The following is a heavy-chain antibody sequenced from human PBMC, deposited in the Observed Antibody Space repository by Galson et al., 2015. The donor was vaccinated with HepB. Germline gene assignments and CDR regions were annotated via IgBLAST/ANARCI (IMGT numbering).Heavy chain of an antibody. J-gene: IGHJ4*02. CDR3: ARGIAVAGTPSFFDY. D-gene: IGHD6-19*01. Sequence: ETLSLTCTVSGGSISSYYWSWIRQPPGKGLEWIGYIYYSGSTNYNPSLKSRVTISVDTSKNQFSLKLSSVTAADTAVYYCARGIAVAGTPSFFDYWGQGTLVTVSS. CDR2: IYYSGST. CDR1: GGSISSYY. V-gene: IGHV4-59*12.